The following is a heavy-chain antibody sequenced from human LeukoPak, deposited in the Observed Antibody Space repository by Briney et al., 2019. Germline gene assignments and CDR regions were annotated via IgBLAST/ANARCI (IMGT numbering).Heavy chain of an antibody. Sequence: GASVKVSCKXSGYTFTRHYLHWVRQAPGQGFEWLGWINPKSGGTNYTQNFQGRVTMTRDMSITTAYMELNSLRSDDTAVYYCAIHWGSGWYFDLWGRGTQVTVSS. D-gene: IGHD7-27*01. CDR2: INPKSGGT. CDR3: AIHWGSGWYFDL. CDR1: GYTFTRHY. J-gene: IGHJ2*01. V-gene: IGHV1-2*02.